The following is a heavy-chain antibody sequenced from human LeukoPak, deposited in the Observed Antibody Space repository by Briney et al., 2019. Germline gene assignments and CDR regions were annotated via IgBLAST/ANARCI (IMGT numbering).Heavy chain of an antibody. CDR3: ARQWGRGSGSYLGY. CDR2: IYPGDSDT. J-gene: IGHJ4*02. CDR1: GYSFTSYC. D-gene: IGHD3-10*01. V-gene: IGHV5-51*01. Sequence: GESLKISCKGSGYSFTSYCIAWVRQMPGKGLEWMGVIYPGDSDTTYSPSFQGQVTISADRSISNAYLQWSSLRASDTAMYYCARQWGRGSGSYLGYWGQGTLVTVSS.